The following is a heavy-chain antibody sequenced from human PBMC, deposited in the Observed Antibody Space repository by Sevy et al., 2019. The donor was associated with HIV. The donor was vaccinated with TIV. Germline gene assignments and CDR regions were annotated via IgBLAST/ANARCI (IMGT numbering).Heavy chain of an antibody. V-gene: IGHV3-7*03. CDR2: INPGGTEE. J-gene: IGHJ6*02. Sequence: GGSLRLSCVASGFTFSNSWMNWVRQAPGKGLEWVANINPGGTEEFYVDSVKGRFIISRDNSRNTLYLQMNSLRAEDTAIYYCAKRRVQSGLSGGGANYGMDVCGRGTTVTVSS. CDR1: GFTFSNSW. CDR3: AKRRVQSGLSGGGANYGMDV. D-gene: IGHD2-8*02.